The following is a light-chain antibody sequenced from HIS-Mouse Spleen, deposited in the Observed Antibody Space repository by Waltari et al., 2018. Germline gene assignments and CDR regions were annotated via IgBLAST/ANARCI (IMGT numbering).Light chain of an antibody. J-gene: IGLJ2*01. CDR2: EGS. CDR1: SSDVGSYNL. V-gene: IGLV2-23*03. CDR3: CSYAGSSTFEV. Sequence: QSALTQPASVSGSPGQSITISCTGTSSDVGSYNLVSWYQQHPGKAPKLMIYEGSKRPLGGSNRFSGSKSGNTASLTISGLQAEDEADYYCCSYAGSSTFEVFGGGTKLTVL.